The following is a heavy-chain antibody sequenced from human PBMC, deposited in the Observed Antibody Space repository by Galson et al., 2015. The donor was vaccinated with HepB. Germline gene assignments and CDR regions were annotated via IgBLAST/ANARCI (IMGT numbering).Heavy chain of an antibody. CDR2: ISRSSGLI. V-gene: IGHV3-48*02. CDR1: GFIFSTYS. CDR3: ARGHAAQY. Sequence: SLRLSCAASGFIFSTYSMNWVRQAPGKGLELVSHISRSSGLIYYADSVKGRFTISRDNANNSLYLQMNSLRDEDTAVYYCARGHAAQYWGQGTLVTVSS. J-gene: IGHJ4*02. D-gene: IGHD6-25*01.